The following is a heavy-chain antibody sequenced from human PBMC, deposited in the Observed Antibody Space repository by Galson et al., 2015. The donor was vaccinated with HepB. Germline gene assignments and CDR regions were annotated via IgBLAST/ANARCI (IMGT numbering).Heavy chain of an antibody. J-gene: IGHJ4*02. V-gene: IGHV3-23*01. CDR1: GFTFSSYA. Sequence: SLRLSCAASGFTFSSYAMSWVRQAPGKGLEWVSAISGSGGSTYYADSVKGRFTISRDNSKNTLYLQMNSLSAEDTAVYYCAKVPLGWRFGPYYFDYWGQGTLVTVSS. CDR2: ISGSGGST. CDR3: AKVPLGWRFGPYYFDY. D-gene: IGHD3-10*01.